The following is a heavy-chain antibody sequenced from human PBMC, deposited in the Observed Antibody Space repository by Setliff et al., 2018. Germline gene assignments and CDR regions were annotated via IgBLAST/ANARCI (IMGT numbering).Heavy chain of an antibody. CDR1: GASVSNVNYY. CDR2: IYYSGKT. Sequence: SETLSLTCSVSGASVSNVNYYWGWIRQPPGKGLEWVASIYYSGKTYSNPSFKSRVTMSLDKSKNQFSLKLASVTAADTALYYCARIGHFDFWRGFGVGAFDLWGQGSVVTVS. CDR3: ARIGHFDFWRGFGVGAFDL. V-gene: IGHV4-39*01. J-gene: IGHJ3*01. D-gene: IGHD3-3*01.